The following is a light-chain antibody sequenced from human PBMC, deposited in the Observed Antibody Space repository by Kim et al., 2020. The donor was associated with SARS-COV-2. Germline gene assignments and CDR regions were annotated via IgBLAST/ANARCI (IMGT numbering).Light chain of an antibody. CDR1: ESSSTH. CDR2: AAS. V-gene: IGKV1-39*01. J-gene: IGKJ2*01. CDR3: QQSYRSPRT. Sequence: SVGDRITITCRASESSSTHLHWYQQKSGKAPKRLSYAASNLQSGVPLRFSGSGYGTDFTLTISSLQPEDFATYYCQQSYRSPRTFGQGTKLEI.